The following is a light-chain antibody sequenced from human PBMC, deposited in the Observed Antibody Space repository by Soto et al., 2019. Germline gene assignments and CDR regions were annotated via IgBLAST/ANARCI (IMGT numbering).Light chain of an antibody. J-gene: IGLJ1*01. CDR2: EVN. Sequence: QSVLTYPASVSAAPGQSITISCTGTSSDVGGYNLVSLYRHHPRKAAQLMIYEVNKRPSGVPDRFSGXKSGNTAXLXXSGLQAEDEADYYCCSYPATYTFVFGTGTKDTVL. V-gene: IGLV2-11*01. CDR3: CSYPATYTFV. CDR1: SSDVGGYNL.